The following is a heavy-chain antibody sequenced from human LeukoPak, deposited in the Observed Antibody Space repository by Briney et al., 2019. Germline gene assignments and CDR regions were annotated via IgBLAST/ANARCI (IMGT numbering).Heavy chain of an antibody. V-gene: IGHV3-23*01. Sequence: GGSLRLSCAASGFTFSDFAMNWVRQAPGKGLEWVTAISGNGGSTYYADSVKGRFSISRDNSKNTLFLQMNSPTAEDTGVYYCAKARSAVVEAATNCWGQGTRVTVSS. J-gene: IGHJ4*02. D-gene: IGHD2-15*01. CDR3: AKARSAVVEAATNC. CDR1: GFTFSDFA. CDR2: ISGNGGST.